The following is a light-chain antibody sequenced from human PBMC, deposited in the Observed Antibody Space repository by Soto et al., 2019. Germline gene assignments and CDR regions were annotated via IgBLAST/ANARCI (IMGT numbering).Light chain of an antibody. CDR1: QSVSSSY. V-gene: IGKV3-20*01. CDR2: GVS. CDR3: QQYGSSPWT. J-gene: IGKJ1*01. Sequence: EIVLTQSPGTLSLSPGERSTLSGRASQSVSSSYLAWYQQKPGQAPRLLIYGVSSRATGIPDRFSGSGSGTDFTLTISRLEPEDFAVYYCQQYGSSPWTFGQGTKVDIK.